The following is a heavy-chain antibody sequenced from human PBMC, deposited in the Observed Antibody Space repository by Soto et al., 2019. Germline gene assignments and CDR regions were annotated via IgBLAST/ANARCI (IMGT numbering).Heavy chain of an antibody. CDR2: ISATGTT. Sequence: SETLSLTCTVSGDSMSTYYWNWIRQSAETGLEWIGRISATGTTTYIPSLKSRITLSVDTSKNEFSLNLKFVTAADTAVYFCARDQSWAADFWGPGTLVTVSS. CDR3: ARDQSWAADF. CDR1: GDSMSTYY. J-gene: IGHJ3*01. D-gene: IGHD3-16*01. V-gene: IGHV4-4*07.